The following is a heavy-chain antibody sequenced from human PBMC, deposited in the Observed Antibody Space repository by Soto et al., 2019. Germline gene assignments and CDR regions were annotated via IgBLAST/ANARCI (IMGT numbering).Heavy chain of an antibody. CDR1: GGSISSGGYY. CDR2: IYYSGST. V-gene: IGHV4-31*03. CDR3: SRGSPNGSFDY. D-gene: IGHD2-8*01. Sequence: SGTLSLTGTVSGGSISSGGYYWSWIRQNPGKGLEWIGYIYYSGSTYYNPSLKSRVTISVDTTKNQFSLKLSYVTAADAAVYFCSRGSPNGSFDYWSQGTLVTVSS. J-gene: IGHJ4*02.